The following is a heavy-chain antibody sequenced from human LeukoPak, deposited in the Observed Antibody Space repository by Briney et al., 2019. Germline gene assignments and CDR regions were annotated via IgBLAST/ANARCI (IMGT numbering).Heavy chain of an antibody. CDR2: ISSSGSTI. J-gene: IGHJ4*02. D-gene: IGHD3-16*02. CDR1: GFTFSSYE. V-gene: IGHV3-48*03. CDR3: ARDLGELSHDY. Sequence: GGSLRLSCAASGFTFSSYEMNWVRQAPGKGLEWVSYISSSGSTIYYADSVKGRFTISRDNAKNSLYLQMNSLRAEDTAVYYRARDLGELSHDYWGQGTLVTVSS.